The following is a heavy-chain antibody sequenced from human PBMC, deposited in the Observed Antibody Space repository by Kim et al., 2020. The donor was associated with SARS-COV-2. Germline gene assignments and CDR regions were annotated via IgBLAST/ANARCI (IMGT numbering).Heavy chain of an antibody. J-gene: IGHJ6*03. CDR2: ISGSGGST. V-gene: IGHV3-23*01. CDR3: AKGVRVPAARYYYYYMDV. D-gene: IGHD2-2*01. Sequence: GGSLRLSCAASGFTFSSYAMSWVRQAPGKGLEWVSAISGSGGSTYYADSVKGRFTISRDNSKNTLYLQMNSLRAEDTAVYYCAKGVRVPAARYYYYYMDVWGKGTTVTVSS. CDR1: GFTFSSYA.